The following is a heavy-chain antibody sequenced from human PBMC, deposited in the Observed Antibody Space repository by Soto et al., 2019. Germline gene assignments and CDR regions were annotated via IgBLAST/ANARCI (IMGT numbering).Heavy chain of an antibody. CDR2: INPSGGST. CDR1: GYTFTSYY. CDR3: ARDPSDYGDLYYFDY. J-gene: IGHJ4*02. Sequence: ASVKVSCKPSGYTFTSYYMHWVRQAPGQGLEWMGIINPSGGSTSYAQKFQGRVTMTRGTSTSTVYMELSSLRSEDTAVYYCARDPSDYGDLYYFDYWGQGTLVTVSS. D-gene: IGHD4-17*01. V-gene: IGHV1-46*01.